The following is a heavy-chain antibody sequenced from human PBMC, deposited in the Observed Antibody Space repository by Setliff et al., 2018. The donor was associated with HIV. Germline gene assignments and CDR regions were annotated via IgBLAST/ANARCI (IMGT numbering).Heavy chain of an antibody. J-gene: IGHJ4*02. V-gene: IGHV3-48*03. Sequence: GGSLRLSCAASGFTFSRFEMNWVRQAPGKGLEWVSYISTNGNTIYYADSLKGRFTISRDNARNSLYLQVNSLRAEDTAVYYCARNGDYEWVGGDYYFDFWGQGTLVTVSS. CDR1: GFTFSRFE. CDR3: ARNGDYEWVGGDYYFDF. CDR2: ISTNGNTI. D-gene: IGHD4-17*01.